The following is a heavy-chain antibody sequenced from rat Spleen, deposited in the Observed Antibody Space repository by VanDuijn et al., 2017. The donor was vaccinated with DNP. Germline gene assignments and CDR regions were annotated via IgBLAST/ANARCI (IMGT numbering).Heavy chain of an antibody. CDR3: ARDLLRWRRGFAH. Sequence: QVQLKESGPGLVQPSQTLSLTCTVTGFSLTEYNVHWVRQPPGKGLEWMGVIWNSGGTRYDSSLKSRLTITKDTSKSQVFLKMNSLQTGDAATYYCARDLLRWRRGFAHWGQGVMVTVSS. J-gene: IGHJ2*01. V-gene: IGHV2-41*01. D-gene: IGHD1-11*01. CDR1: GFSLTEYN. CDR2: IWNSGGT.